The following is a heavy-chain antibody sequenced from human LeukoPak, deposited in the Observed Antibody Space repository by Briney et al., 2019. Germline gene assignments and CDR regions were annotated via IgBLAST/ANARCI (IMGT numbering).Heavy chain of an antibody. J-gene: IGHJ4*02. V-gene: IGHV4-31*03. CDR2: IYYSGST. CDR3: ARDVPDYYDSSGYYLDY. CDR1: GGSISSGGYY. D-gene: IGHD3-22*01. Sequence: PSETLSLTCTVSGGSISSGGYYWSWIRQHPGKGLEWIGYIYYSGSTYYNPSLKRRVTISVDTSKNQFSLNLSSVTAAYTAVYCCARDVPDYYDSSGYYLDYWGQGTLVTVSS.